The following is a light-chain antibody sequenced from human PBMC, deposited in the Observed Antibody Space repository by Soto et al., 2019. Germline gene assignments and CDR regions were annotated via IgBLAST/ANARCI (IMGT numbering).Light chain of an antibody. CDR1: QSVSRSY. J-gene: IGKJ1*01. V-gene: IGKV3-20*01. CDR3: HRYET. Sequence: EIVLTQSPGTLSLSPGDRATLSCRASQSVSRSYLGWYHQKPGQAPRPLMYCASIRAAGVTDRFSGSGSGTELTRIISRLEPEDFTVYYCHRYETFGQGTTVDIK. CDR2: CAS.